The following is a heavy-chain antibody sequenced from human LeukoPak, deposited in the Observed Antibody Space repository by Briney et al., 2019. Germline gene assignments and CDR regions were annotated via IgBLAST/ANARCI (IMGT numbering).Heavy chain of an antibody. Sequence: GGSLRLSCVASGCTFNNYWMNWVRQAPGKGLEWVANINEDGSEKNYVDSVKGRFTTSRDNAKNSLSLQMNSLRSEDTAVYYCSSYKHLPHTRFFDFWGPGALVTVSA. CDR1: GCTFNNYW. J-gene: IGHJ4*02. V-gene: IGHV3-7*01. CDR3: SSYKHLPHTRFFDF. D-gene: IGHD3-3*01. CDR2: INEDGSEK.